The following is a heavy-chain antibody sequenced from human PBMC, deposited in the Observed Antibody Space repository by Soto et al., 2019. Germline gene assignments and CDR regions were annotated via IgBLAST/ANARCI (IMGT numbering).Heavy chain of an antibody. D-gene: IGHD3-9*01. CDR2: IYYSGST. V-gene: IGHV4-39*01. CDR1: GGSISSSSYY. J-gene: IGHJ4*02. Sequence: QLQLQESGPGLVKPSETLSLTCTVSGGSISSSSYYWGWIRQPPGKGLEWIGSIYYSGSTYYNPSLKSRVTISVDTSKNQFSLKLSSVTAADTAVYYCATLGYYDILTGSARIDYWGQETLVTVSS. CDR3: ATLGYYDILTGSARIDY.